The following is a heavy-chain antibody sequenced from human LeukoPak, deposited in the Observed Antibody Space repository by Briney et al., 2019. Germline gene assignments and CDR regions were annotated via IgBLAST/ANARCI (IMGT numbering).Heavy chain of an antibody. D-gene: IGHD2/OR15-2a*01. CDR1: GGTFSSYA. Sequence: SVKVSCKASGGTFSSYAISWVRQAPGQGLEWMGRIIPIFGTANYAQKFQGRVTITTDESTSTAYMELSSRRSGDTAVYYCARHKEVGDYYYFDYWGQGTLVTVSS. CDR2: IIPIFGTA. V-gene: IGHV1-69*05. J-gene: IGHJ4*02. CDR3: ARHKEVGDYYYFDY.